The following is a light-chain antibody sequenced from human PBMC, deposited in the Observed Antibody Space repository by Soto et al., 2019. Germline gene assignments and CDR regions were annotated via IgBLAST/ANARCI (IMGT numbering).Light chain of an antibody. J-gene: IGKJ2*01. Sequence: DIAMTQSPLSLPVTPGEPASISCRSSQSLLHSNAYNYLDWYLQRPGQAPQLLIYFGSNRASGVPDRFSGSGSGTDFTLRISRVEAEDVGVYHCMQTLQTPYTFGQGTKLEIK. CDR1: QSLLHSNAYNY. V-gene: IGKV2-28*01. CDR3: MQTLQTPYT. CDR2: FGS.